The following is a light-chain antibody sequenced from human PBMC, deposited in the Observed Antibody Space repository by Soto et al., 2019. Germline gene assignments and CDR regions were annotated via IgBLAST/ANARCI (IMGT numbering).Light chain of an antibody. CDR1: QSVSNNY. CDR3: QQYGSSGT. Sequence: SVLTQSPVTLSLSPCERGTLSCSASQSVSNNYLAWYQQKPGQAPRLLIYGASNRATGIPDRFSGSGSGTDFTLTISRLEPEDFAVYYCQQYGSSGTFGQGTKVDIK. J-gene: IGKJ1*01. CDR2: GAS. V-gene: IGKV3-20*01.